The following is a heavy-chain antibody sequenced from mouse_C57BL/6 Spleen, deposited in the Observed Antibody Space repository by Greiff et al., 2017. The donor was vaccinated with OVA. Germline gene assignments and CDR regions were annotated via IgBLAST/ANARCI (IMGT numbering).Heavy chain of an antibody. Sequence: QVQLQQSGPGLVQPSQSLSITCTVSGFSLTSYGVHWVRQPPGKGLEWLGVIWSGGSTDYNAAFISRLSISKDNSKSQVFFKMNSLQADDTAIYYCAKNWEITTVVEGYFDVWGTGTTVTVSS. D-gene: IGHD1-1*01. V-gene: IGHV2-4*01. CDR1: GFSLTSYG. J-gene: IGHJ1*03. CDR3: AKNWEITTVVEGYFDV. CDR2: IWSGGST.